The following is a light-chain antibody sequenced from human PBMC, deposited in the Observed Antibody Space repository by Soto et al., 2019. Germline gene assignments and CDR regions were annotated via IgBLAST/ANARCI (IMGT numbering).Light chain of an antibody. CDR3: QQYNRYSYT. CDR1: QSISSW. CDR2: KAS. Sequence: IQMTQSPSTLSASLADRVTITCRASQSISSWLAWYQQTPGKAPKLLSYKASSLESGVPSRFRGSGSGTEFTLTISSLQPDDFETYYCQQYNRYSYTFGQGTKVDIK. V-gene: IGKV1-5*03. J-gene: IGKJ2*01.